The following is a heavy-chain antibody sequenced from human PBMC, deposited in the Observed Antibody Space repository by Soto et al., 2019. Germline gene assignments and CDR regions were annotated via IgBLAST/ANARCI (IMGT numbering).Heavy chain of an antibody. V-gene: IGHV3-48*03. D-gene: IGHD6-13*01. CDR1: EFTFSSYE. CDR3: VRFGGAAAGPGDY. J-gene: IGHJ4*02. CDR2: ISSSGTTI. Sequence: EVQLVESGGGLVQPGGSLRLSCVASEFTFSSYEMNWVRQALGKGLEWVSYISSSGTTIYYTDSVKGRFTISRDNAKKSLYLQMNSLRAEDTAVYYCVRFGGAAAGPGDYWGQGTLVTVSS.